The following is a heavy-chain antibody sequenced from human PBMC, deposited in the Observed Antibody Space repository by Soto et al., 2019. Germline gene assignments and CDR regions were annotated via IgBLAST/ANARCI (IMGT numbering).Heavy chain of an antibody. CDR3: ARDQRWLQPSFDY. CDR2: ISSSSSYI. V-gene: IGHV3-21*01. J-gene: IGHJ4*02. CDR1: GFTFSSYS. Sequence: EVQLVESGGGLVKPGGSLRLSCAASGFTFSSYSMNWVRQAPGKGLEWVSSISSSSSYIYYADSVKGRFTISRDNAKNSLYLQMNSLRAEDTAVHYCARDQRWLQPSFDYWGQGTLVTVSS. D-gene: IGHD5-12*01.